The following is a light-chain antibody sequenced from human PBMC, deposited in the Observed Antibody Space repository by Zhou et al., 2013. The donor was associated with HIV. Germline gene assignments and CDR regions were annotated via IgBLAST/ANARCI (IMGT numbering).Light chain of an antibody. Sequence: EIVLTQSPGTLSLSPGERAALSCRASQSISSGHLAWYQQRLGQAPRLLIYRAATRATGIPVRFSGSGSGTDFTLTISSLEPEDFAVYYCQQRSQWPPVFTFGPGTRVEIK. J-gene: IGKJ3*01. CDR3: QQRSQWPPVFT. CDR1: QSISSGH. CDR2: RAA. V-gene: IGKV3D-20*02.